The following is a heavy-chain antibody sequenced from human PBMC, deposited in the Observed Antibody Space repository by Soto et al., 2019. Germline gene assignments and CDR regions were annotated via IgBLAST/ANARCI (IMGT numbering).Heavy chain of an antibody. Sequence: GGSLRLSCAASGFTFSDYYMSWLRQAPGKGLEWVSYISSSGSTIYYADSVKGRFTISRDNAKNSLYLQMNSLRAEDTAVYYCARGYYDILTGYSEPIDYWGQGTLVTVSS. CDR2: ISSSGSTI. J-gene: IGHJ4*02. D-gene: IGHD3-9*01. CDR1: GFTFSDYY. V-gene: IGHV3-11*01. CDR3: ARGYYDILTGYSEPIDY.